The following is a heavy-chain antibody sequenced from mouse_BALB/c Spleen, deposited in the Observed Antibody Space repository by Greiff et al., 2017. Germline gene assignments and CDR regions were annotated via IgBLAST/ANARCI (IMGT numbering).Heavy chain of an antibody. Sequence: EVKVEESGGGLVQPGGSLKLSCAASGFTFSSYTMSWVRQTPEKRLEWVAYISNGGGSTYYPDTVKGRFTISRDNAKNTLYLQMSSLKSEDTAMYYCARDGDYYAMDYWGQGTSVTVSS. CDR1: GFTFSSYT. J-gene: IGHJ4*01. V-gene: IGHV5-12-2*01. D-gene: IGHD1-2*01. CDR2: ISNGGGST. CDR3: ARDGDYYAMDY.